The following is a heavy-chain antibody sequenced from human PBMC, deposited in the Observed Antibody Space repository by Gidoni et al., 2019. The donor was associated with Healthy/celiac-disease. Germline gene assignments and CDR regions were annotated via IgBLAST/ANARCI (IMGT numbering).Heavy chain of an antibody. CDR3: AKMHYDSH. V-gene: IGHV3-30*02. J-gene: IGHJ4*02. CDR1: GFTFSSYG. Sequence: QVQLVESGGGVVQPGGSLRLSCAASGFTFSSYGMHWVRQAPGKGLEWVAFIRYDGSNKYYADSVKGRFTISRDNSKNTLYLQMNSLRAEDTAVYYCAKMHYDSHWGQGTLVTVSS. CDR2: IRYDGSNK. D-gene: IGHD4-17*01.